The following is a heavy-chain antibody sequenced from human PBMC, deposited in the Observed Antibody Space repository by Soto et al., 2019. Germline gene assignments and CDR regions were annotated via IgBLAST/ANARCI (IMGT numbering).Heavy chain of an antibody. D-gene: IGHD6-13*01. CDR3: ARLKQLVFMDV. Sequence: QVQLVQSGAEVRKPGASVKVSCKASGYTFPNYGIIWVRQAPGQGLEWMAWISANNGNTKYAQKFQDRVTMTTDTSTTTAYMELRSLRSDDTAVSYCARLKQLVFMDVWGQGTTVTVSS. CDR1: GYTFPNYG. J-gene: IGHJ6*02. V-gene: IGHV1-18*01. CDR2: ISANNGNT.